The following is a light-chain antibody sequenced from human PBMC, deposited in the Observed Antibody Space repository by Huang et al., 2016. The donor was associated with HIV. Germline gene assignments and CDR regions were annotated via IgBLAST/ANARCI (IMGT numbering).Light chain of an antibody. CDR3: QQRSNWALT. V-gene: IGKV3-11*01. CDR1: QSVSSY. J-gene: IGKJ4*01. CDR2: DAS. Sequence: EFVLTQSPATLSLSPGERATLSCRASQSVSSYLAWYQQKPGQAPRLLLYDASNRATGIPARFSGSGSGTDFTLTISSLEPEDFAVDYCQQRSNWALTFGGGTKVEIK.